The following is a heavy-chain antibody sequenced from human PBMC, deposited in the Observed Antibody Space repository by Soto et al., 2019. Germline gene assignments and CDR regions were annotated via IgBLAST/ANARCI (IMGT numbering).Heavy chain of an antibody. V-gene: IGHV1-69*01. CDR1: GGTFKNFA. D-gene: IGHD6-19*01. J-gene: IGHJ4*02. Sequence: QAQLEQSGAEVIKPGSSVKLSCKAFGGTFKNFAFNWVRQVPGQGLEWMGGSIPTSATANYAQKFQGRLTLSADESTRTAYMELNSLTSDDTGIYYCANRGASATWDGLGWWVQGTPVTVSS. CDR3: ANRGASATWDGLGW. CDR2: SIPTSATA.